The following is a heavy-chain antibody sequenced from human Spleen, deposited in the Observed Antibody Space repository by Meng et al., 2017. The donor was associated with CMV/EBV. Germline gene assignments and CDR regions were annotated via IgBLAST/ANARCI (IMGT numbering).Heavy chain of an antibody. CDR1: GFTFSDYY. J-gene: IGHJ6*02. CDR2: IKQDGSVK. D-gene: IGHD2-21*01. Sequence: GGSLRLSCAASGFTFSDYYMSWIRQAPGKGLEWVANIKQDGSVKYCVDSVKGRFTISRDNAKNSLYLQMNSLRAEDTAVYYCARGPHAISSYYYYGMDVWGQGTTVTVSS. CDR3: ARGPHAISSYYYYGMDV. V-gene: IGHV3-7*01.